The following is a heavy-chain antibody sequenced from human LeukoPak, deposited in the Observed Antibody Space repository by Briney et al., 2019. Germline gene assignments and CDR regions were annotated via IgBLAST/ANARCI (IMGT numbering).Heavy chain of an antibody. CDR2: ISAYNGNT. CDR3: ARGRDYDFWSGYRDAFDI. J-gene: IGHJ3*02. D-gene: IGHD3-3*01. CDR1: GYTFTSYG. V-gene: IGHV1-18*01. Sequence: GASVTVSCKASGYTFTSYGISWVRQAPGQGLEWMGWISAYNGNTNYAQKLQGRVTMTTDTSTSTAYMELRSLRSDDTAVYYCARGRDYDFWSGYRDAFDIWGQGTMVTVSS.